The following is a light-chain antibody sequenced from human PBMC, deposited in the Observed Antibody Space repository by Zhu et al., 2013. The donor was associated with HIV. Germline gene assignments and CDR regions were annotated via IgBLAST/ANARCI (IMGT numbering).Light chain of an antibody. J-gene: IGLJ2*01. CDR3: QAWDSSTAV. CDR1: KLGDKY. V-gene: IGLV3-1*01. CDR2: QDD. Sequence: SYELTQPPSVSVSPGQTASITCSGDKLGDKYACWYQQQPGQSPVLVIYQDDKRPSGIPERFSGSNSGNTATLTISGTQAMDEADYYCQAWDSSTAVFGGGTKLTVL.